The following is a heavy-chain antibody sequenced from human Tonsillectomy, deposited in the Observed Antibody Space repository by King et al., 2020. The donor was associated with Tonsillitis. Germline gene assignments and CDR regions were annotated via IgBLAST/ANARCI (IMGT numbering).Heavy chain of an antibody. J-gene: IGHJ6*03. V-gene: IGHV3-21*01. CDR1: EFTFSSYT. CDR3: ARGYDYVWGSYRPYYMDV. Sequence: VQLVESGGGLVKPGGSLRLSCAASEFTFSSYTMNWVRQAPGKGLEWVSSISSSSTDLYHADSVKGRFTISRDNAKNSLFLQMNSLRAEVTAVYYCARGYDYVWGSYRPYYMDVWGKGTTVTVSS. CDR2: ISSSSTDL. D-gene: IGHD3-16*02.